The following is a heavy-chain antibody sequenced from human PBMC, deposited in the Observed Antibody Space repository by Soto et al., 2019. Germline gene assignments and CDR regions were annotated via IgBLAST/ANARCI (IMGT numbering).Heavy chain of an antibody. D-gene: IGHD3-3*01. Sequence: QVHLVQSGTEVKKPGSSVKVSCQASGDTFNHYAISWVRQAPGPGLQWMGGILPIYDSPSYSQGSHNRVTITADRSTSTAHVELNGRTSEDTAVYYCAASTFLSGVSGYFHLDFWGQGTLVTVSS. V-gene: IGHV1-69*06. CDR1: GDTFNHYA. J-gene: IGHJ4*02. CDR2: ILPIYDSP. CDR3: AASTFLSGVSGYFHLDF.